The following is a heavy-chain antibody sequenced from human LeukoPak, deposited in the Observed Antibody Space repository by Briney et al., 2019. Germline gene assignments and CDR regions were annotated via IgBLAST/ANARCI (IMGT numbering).Heavy chain of an antibody. J-gene: IGHJ4*02. V-gene: IGHV3-21*01. CDR1: GLTFSSYS. CDR2: ISSSSSYI. Sequence: GGSLRLSCAASGLTFSSYSMNWVRQAPGKGLEWVSSISSSSSYIYYADSVKGRFTISRDNAKNSLYLQMNSLRAEDTAVYYCARDGTYSNYWSLPDYWGQGTLVTVSS. D-gene: IGHD4-11*01. CDR3: ARDGTYSNYWSLPDY.